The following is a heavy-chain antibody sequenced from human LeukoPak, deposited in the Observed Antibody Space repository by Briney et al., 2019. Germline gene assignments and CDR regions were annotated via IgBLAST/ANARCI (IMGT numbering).Heavy chain of an antibody. Sequence: GGSLRLSCAASGFMFTDHAVSWVRQARGKGGEGVSSISGSGATTYYAESVRGRFTISRDNSKNTVYLQTNSLRADDTALYYCASVLTLWFGALDYWGQGRMVSV. CDR1: GFMFTDHA. J-gene: IGHJ4*02. D-gene: IGHD3-10*01. CDR2: ISGSGATT. V-gene: IGHV3-23*01. CDR3: ASVLTLWFGALDY.